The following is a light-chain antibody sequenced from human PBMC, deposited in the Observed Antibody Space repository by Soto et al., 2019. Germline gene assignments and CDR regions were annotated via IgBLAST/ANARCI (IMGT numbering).Light chain of an antibody. CDR2: DVR. V-gene: IGLV2-14*01. J-gene: IGLJ2*01. Sequence: QSALTRPASMSGSPGQSITISCTGTSSDIGGYNYISWYQQLPGKAPKFIIYDVRNRPSGVSNRFSGSRSGNTASLTISGLQAEDEADYYCSSYTSSSTVIFGGGTKVTVL. CDR1: SSDIGGYNY. CDR3: SSYTSSSTVI.